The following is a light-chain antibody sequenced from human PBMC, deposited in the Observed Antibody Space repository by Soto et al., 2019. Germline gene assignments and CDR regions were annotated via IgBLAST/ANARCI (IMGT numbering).Light chain of an antibody. J-gene: IGKJ3*01. CDR3: QQYGSSLFT. Sequence: EIVLTQSPGTLSFSPGERATPPCRASQSVSSKYLAWYHQKPGQAPRVLIYGTSIRASGVPERFSGGGSGTDFTLTITRLEPEDFAVYYCQQYGSSLFTFGPGTKVDFK. CDR2: GTS. V-gene: IGKV3-20*01. CDR1: QSVSSKY.